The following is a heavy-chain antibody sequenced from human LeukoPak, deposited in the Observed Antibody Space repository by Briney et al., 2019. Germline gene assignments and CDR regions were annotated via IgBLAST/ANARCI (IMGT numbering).Heavy chain of an antibody. Sequence: SDTLSLTCTVSVGSIRSYYWSWIRQPPGKGLEWIGHIQYSGSTNFSPSLRSRVTMSVDTSSNQFSLRLSSVTPADTAVHYCAGEISCRSCADYWGQGTLVTVSS. CDR1: VGSIRSYY. J-gene: IGHJ4*02. D-gene: IGHD2-2*01. V-gene: IGHV4-59*07. CDR2: IQYSGST. CDR3: AGEISCRSCADY.